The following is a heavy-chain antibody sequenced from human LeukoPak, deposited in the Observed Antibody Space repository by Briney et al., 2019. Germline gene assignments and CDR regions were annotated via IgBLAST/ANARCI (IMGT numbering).Heavy chain of an antibody. CDR1: GGTFSSYA. Sequence: SVKVSCKASGGTFSSYAISWVRQAPGQGLEWMGGIIPIFGTANYAQKFQGRVTITADESTSTAYMELSSLRSEDTAVYYCARANRFGFGELYGFDCWGQGTLVTVSS. CDR3: ARANRFGFGELYGFDC. J-gene: IGHJ4*02. D-gene: IGHD3-10*01. CDR2: IIPIFGTA. V-gene: IGHV1-69*13.